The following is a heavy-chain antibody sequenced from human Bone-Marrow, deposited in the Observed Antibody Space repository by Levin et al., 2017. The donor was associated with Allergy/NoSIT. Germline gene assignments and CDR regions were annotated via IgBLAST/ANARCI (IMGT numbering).Heavy chain of an antibody. CDR2: INPSGGTT. CDR3: TARSSGCPYH. J-gene: IGHJ4*02. CDR1: GYSFTDYY. V-gene: IGHV1-46*01. D-gene: IGHD3-22*01. Sequence: GGSLRLSCKASGYSFTDYYVHWVRQAPGQGPEWMGLINPSGGTTSYALRFQGRVTMTSDTSTDTLYMEVRSLTPEDTAVYYCTARSSGCPYHWGQGTLVTVSS.